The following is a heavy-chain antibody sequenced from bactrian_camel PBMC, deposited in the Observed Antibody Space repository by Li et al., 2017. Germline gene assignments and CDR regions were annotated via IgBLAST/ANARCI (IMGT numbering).Heavy chain of an antibody. J-gene: IGHJ4*01. CDR2: INRGSSVT. Sequence: HVQLVESGGGAVTPGGSLRLSCAFSGYTYSGHCMTWVRQAPGKGHEWVSSINRGSSVTNYADSVKGRFTISRDNAKNTLYLQMNSLETEDTAMYFCSKGYYSPADVPSIQGTQVTVS. V-gene: IGHV3S1*01. CDR1: GYTYSGHC. D-gene: IGHD4*01.